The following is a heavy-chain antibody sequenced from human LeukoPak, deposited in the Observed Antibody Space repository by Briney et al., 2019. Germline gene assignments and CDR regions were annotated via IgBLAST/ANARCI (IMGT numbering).Heavy chain of an antibody. J-gene: IGHJ4*02. CDR3: AKGYIQLWWFDY. V-gene: IGHV3-23*01. CDR2: ISGSGDGA. Sequence: GGSLRLSCAASGFTFSSYAMSWVRQAPGKGLQWVSLISGSGDGAHYAVSVKGRFTISRDNSKNTVYLQMTNLRAEDTAVYYCAKGYIQLWWFDYWGQGTLVTVSS. CDR1: GFTFSSYA. D-gene: IGHD2-21*01.